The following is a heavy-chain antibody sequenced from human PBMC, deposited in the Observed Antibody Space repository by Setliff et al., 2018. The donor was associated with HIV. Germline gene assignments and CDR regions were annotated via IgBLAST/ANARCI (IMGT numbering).Heavy chain of an antibody. CDR3: ARPVSKYFYGMDV. J-gene: IGHJ6*02. V-gene: IGHV4-59*01. CDR2: VDYNGRT. CDR1: GASISSYY. Sequence: SETLSLTCAVSGASISSYYWSWIRQPPGKGLEWIGYVDYNGRTDYNPSLKSRVTISGDPSNNQLSLSLSSVTAADTAVYYCARPVSKYFYGMDVWGLGTTVTVSS.